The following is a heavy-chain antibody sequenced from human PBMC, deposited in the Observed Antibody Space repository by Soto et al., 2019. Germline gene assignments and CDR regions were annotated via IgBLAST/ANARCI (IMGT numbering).Heavy chain of an antibody. V-gene: IGHV1-18*01. CDR3: ARDLYPQNWNPSYNWFDP. Sequence: ASVKVSCTASGYTFTSYGISWVRQAPGQGLEWMGWISAYNGNTNYAQKLQGRVTMTTDTSTSTAYMELRSLRSDDTAVYYCARDLYPQNWNPSYNWFDPWGQGTLVTVSS. D-gene: IGHD1-1*01. J-gene: IGHJ5*02. CDR1: GYTFTSYG. CDR2: ISAYNGNT.